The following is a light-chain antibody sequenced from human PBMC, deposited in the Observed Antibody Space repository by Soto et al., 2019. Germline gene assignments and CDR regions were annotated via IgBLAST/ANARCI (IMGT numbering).Light chain of an antibody. CDR3: QQSYSTPYT. Sequence: DNQMTQSPSSLSVSVGDRVTITCRASQSISSYLNWYQQKPGKAPKLLIYAASSLQSGVPSRFSGSGSGTDFTLTISSLQPEDFVTYYCQQSYSTPYTFGQGTKLEIK. V-gene: IGKV1-39*01. CDR1: QSISSY. CDR2: AAS. J-gene: IGKJ2*01.